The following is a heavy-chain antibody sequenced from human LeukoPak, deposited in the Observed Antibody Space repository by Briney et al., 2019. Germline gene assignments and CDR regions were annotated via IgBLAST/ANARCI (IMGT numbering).Heavy chain of an antibody. CDR1: GFTFGDYA. Sequence: GGSLRLSCTASGFTFGDYAMSWFRQAPGKGLEWVGFIRSKAYGGTTEYAASVKGRFTISRDDSKSIAYLQMNSLKTEDTAVYYCTRGVTMIVVEPGYYFDYWGQGTLVTVSS. D-gene: IGHD3-22*01. V-gene: IGHV3-49*03. CDR3: TRGVTMIVVEPGYYFDY. J-gene: IGHJ4*02. CDR2: IRSKAYGGTT.